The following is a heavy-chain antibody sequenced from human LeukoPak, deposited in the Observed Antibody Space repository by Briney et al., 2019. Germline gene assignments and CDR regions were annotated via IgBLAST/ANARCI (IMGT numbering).Heavy chain of an antibody. D-gene: IGHD2-8*01. V-gene: IGHV5-51*01. CDR2: IYPGDSDT. Sequence: GESLKISCKGSGYSFTSYWIGWVRQMPGKGLEWMGIIYPGDSDTRYRPSFQGQVTISADKSISTAYLQWSSLKASDTAIYYCAKLGYCTHGICYTIDYWGQGTLVTVSS. CDR1: GYSFTSYW. CDR3: AKLGYCTHGICYTIDY. J-gene: IGHJ4*02.